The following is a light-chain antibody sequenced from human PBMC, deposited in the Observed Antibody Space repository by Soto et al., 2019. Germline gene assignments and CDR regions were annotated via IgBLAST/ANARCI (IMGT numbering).Light chain of an antibody. CDR3: QQSYSTPIT. Sequence: DIQMTQSPSSLSASVGDRVTITCRASQSISSYLNWYQQKPGKAPKLLIYAASSLQSGVPSRFSGSGSGTDFTLTISSLQPEDFATYYFQQSYSTPITCGQGKRLEI. J-gene: IGKJ5*01. CDR2: AAS. CDR1: QSISSY. V-gene: IGKV1-39*01.